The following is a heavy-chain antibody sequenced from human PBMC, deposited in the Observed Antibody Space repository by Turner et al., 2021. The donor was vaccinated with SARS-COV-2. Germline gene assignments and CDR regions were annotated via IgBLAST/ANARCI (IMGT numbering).Heavy chain of an antibody. CDR1: GNTFTSYD. V-gene: IGHV1-8*03. J-gene: IGHJ2*01. Sequence: QLQLVQSGAEVNKPGASVKVACRASGNTFTSYDINWVRQATGLGLEWMGWMKPNRGNTGYAQEFQGRVTIARNTSISTAYMRLSSLRSEDTAMYYCARGGYCISTSCSPYWYFDLWGRGTLVTVSS. CDR2: MKPNRGNT. D-gene: IGHD2-2*01. CDR3: ARGGYCISTSCSPYWYFDL.